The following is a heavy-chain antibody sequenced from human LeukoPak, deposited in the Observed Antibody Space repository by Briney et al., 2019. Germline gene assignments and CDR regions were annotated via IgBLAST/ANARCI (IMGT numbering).Heavy chain of an antibody. CDR3: ARGPSGSYHYYYYMDV. V-gene: IGHV3-11*04. CDR2: ISSSGSTI. J-gene: IGHJ6*03. CDR1: GFTFSDYY. D-gene: IGHD1-26*01. Sequence: GGSLRLPCAASGFTFSDYYMSWIRQAPGKGLEWVSYISSSGSTIYYADSVKGRFTISRDNTKNSLYLQMNSVRAEDTAVYYCARGPSGSYHYYYYMDVWGKGTTVTVSS.